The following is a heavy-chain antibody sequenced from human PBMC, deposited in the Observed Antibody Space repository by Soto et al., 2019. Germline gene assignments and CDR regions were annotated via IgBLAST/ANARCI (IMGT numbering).Heavy chain of an antibody. V-gene: IGHV1-69*13. Sequence: SVKVSCKGSGGTFRNYAISGVRQAPGQGLEGTGGNIPNFGTANYAQKIQGRVTITADESTITAYMELSSLRSEDTAVYYCARVVGIAAAGTTLPNYYYYGMDVWGQGTTVTVSS. CDR2: NIPNFGTA. CDR1: GGTFRNYA. CDR3: ARVVGIAAAGTTLPNYYYYGMDV. J-gene: IGHJ6*02. D-gene: IGHD6-13*01.